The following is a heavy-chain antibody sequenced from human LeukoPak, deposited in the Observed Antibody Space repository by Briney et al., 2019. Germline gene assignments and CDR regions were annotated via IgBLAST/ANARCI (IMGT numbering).Heavy chain of an antibody. D-gene: IGHD1-26*01. CDR2: INSNGGST. CDR1: GFTFSSYA. Sequence: PGGSLRLSCVASGFTFSSYAMHWVRQTPGKGLEYVSGINSNGGSTHYANSVKGRFTISRDNSKHTLYLQMGSLRTEDMAVYYCARDRVGAVDYWGQGTLVTVSS. V-gene: IGHV3-64*01. CDR3: ARDRVGAVDY. J-gene: IGHJ4*02.